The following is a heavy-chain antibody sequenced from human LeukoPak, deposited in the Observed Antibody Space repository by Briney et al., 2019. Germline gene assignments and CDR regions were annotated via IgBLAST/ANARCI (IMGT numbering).Heavy chain of an antibody. CDR1: GGSISSGSYY. CDR3: ARPSIAAEGDY. D-gene: IGHD6-13*01. CDR2: IYTSGST. J-gene: IGHJ4*02. Sequence: NPSETLSLTCTVSGGSISSGSYYWSWIRQPAGKGLEWIGRIYTSGSTNYNPSLKSRVTISVDTSKNQFSLKLSSVTAADTAVYYCARPSIAAEGDYWGQGTLVTVSS. V-gene: IGHV4-61*02.